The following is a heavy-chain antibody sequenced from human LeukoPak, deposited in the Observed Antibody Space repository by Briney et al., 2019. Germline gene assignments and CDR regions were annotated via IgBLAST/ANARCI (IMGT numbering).Heavy chain of an antibody. D-gene: IGHD1-26*01. V-gene: IGHV1-46*01. J-gene: IGHJ1*01. Sequence: ASVKVSCKASGYTFTSYFMHWVRQAPGQGLEWLGVINPGSGSTTYAQKFQGRVTMTRDTYTRTVYMELSSLRSEDTAVYYCARVADSGTYFQYFQHWGQGTLVTVSS. CDR2: INPGSGST. CDR3: ARVADSGTYFQYFQH. CDR1: GYTFTSYF.